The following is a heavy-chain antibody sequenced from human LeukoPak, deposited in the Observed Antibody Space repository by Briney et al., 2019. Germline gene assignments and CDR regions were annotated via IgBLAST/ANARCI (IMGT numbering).Heavy chain of an antibody. CDR3: ARGGYCSGGSCYSGINWFDP. CDR2: INHSGST. J-gene: IGHJ5*02. Sequence: SETLSLTCAVYGGSFSGYYWSWIRQPPGKGLEWIGEINHSGSTNYNPSLKSRVTISVDTSKNQFSLKLSSVTAAGTAVYYCARGGYCSGGSCYSGINWFDPWGQGTLVTVSS. V-gene: IGHV4-34*01. D-gene: IGHD2-15*01. CDR1: GGSFSGYY.